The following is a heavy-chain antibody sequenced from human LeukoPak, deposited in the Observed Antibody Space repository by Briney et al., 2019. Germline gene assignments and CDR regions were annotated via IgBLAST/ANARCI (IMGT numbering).Heavy chain of an antibody. CDR3: ARGGGVTYYDSTGYLWYFDY. CDR2: FFYSGST. V-gene: IGHV4-59*01. Sequence: PSETLSLTCTVPGGSISSYYCSWIRQPPGKGLEWIGYFFYSGSTNYNPSLKSRVTMSVDTSKNQFSLKLSSVTAADTAVYYCARGGGVTYYDSTGYLWYFDYWGQGTLVTVSS. CDR1: GGSISSYY. D-gene: IGHD3-22*01. J-gene: IGHJ4*02.